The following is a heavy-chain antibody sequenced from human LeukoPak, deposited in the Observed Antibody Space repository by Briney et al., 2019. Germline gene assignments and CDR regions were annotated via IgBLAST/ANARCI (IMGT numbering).Heavy chain of an antibody. CDR1: GGSMSSSSYY. CDR3: ARYNGGWLQMGLDY. D-gene: IGHD5-24*01. V-gene: IGHV4-39*07. Sequence: PSETLSLTCTVSGGSMSSSSYYWGWIRQPPGKELEWIGSIYYSGSTNYNPSLKSRVTISVDTSKNQFSLKLTSVTAADTAVYYCARYNGGWLQMGLDYWGQGTQVTVSS. CDR2: IYYSGST. J-gene: IGHJ4*02.